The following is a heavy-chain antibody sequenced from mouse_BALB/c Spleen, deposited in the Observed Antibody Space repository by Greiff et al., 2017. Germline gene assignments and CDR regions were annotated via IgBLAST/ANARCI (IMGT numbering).Heavy chain of an antibody. CDR3: ARLYYGSSSYAMDY. Sequence: QVHVKQSGAELARPGASVKMSCKASGYTFTSYTMHWVKQRPGQGLEWIGYINPSSGYTNYNQKFKDKATLTADKSSSTAYMQLSSLTSEDSAVYYCARLYYGSSSYAMDYWGQGTSVTVSS. V-gene: IGHV1-4*01. D-gene: IGHD1-1*01. J-gene: IGHJ4*01. CDR1: GYTFTSYT. CDR2: INPSSGYT.